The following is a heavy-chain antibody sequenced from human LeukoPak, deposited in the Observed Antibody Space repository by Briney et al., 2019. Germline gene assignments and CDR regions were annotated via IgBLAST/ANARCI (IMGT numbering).Heavy chain of an antibody. CDR3: ARVIRHSSGYNYYYYYMDV. Sequence: SETLSLTCAVYGGSFSGYYWSWIRQPPGKGLEWIGEINHSGSTNYNPSLKSRVTISVDTSKNQFSLKLSSVTAADTAVYYCARVIRHSSGYNYYYYYMDVWGKGTTVTISS. CDR2: INHSGST. D-gene: IGHD3-22*01. J-gene: IGHJ6*03. V-gene: IGHV4-34*01. CDR1: GGSFSGYY.